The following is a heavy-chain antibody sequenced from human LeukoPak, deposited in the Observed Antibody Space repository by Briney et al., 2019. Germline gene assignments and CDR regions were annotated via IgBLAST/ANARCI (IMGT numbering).Heavy chain of an antibody. CDR3: ATVAGTNDYYYYGMDV. CDR2: ISAYNGNT. D-gene: IGHD6-19*01. Sequence: ASVTVSCTGSGYTFTSYGISWVRQAPGQGLEWMGWISAYNGNTNYAQKLQGRVTMPTDTSTSTAYMELRSLRSDDTAVYYCATVAGTNDYYYYGMDVWGQGTTVTVSS. J-gene: IGHJ6*02. V-gene: IGHV1-18*01. CDR1: GYTFTSYG.